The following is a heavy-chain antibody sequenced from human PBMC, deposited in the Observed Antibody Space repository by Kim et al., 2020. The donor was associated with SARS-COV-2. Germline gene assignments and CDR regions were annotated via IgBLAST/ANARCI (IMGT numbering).Heavy chain of an antibody. V-gene: IGHV4-38-2*02. CDR3: ARDDMVVPAAYHYYYGMDV. CDR1: GYSISSGYY. CDR2: IYHSGST. Sequence: SETLSLTCTVSGYSISSGYYWGWIRQPPGKGLEWIGSIYHSGSTYYNPSLKSRVTISVDTSKNQFSLKLSSVTAADTAVYYCARDDMVVPAAYHYYYGMDVWGQGTTVTVSS. J-gene: IGHJ6*02. D-gene: IGHD2-2*01.